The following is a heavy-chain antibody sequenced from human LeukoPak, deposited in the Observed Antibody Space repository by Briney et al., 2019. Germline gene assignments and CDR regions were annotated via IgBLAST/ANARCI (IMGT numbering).Heavy chain of an antibody. CDR3: ARDAGADSFDY. CDR2: IYYSGST. V-gene: IGHV4-30-4*01. Sequence: PSETLSLTGTVSGGSISSGDYYWSWIRQPPGKGLEWIGYIYYSGSTYYNPSLKSRVTISVDTSKNQFSLKLSSVTAADTAVYYCARDAGADSFDYWGQGTLVTVSS. D-gene: IGHD3-22*01. CDR1: GGSISSGDYY. J-gene: IGHJ4*02.